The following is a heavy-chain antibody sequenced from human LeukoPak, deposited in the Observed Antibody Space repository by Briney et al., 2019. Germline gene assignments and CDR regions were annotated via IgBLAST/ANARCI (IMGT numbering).Heavy chain of an antibody. Sequence: GGSLRLSCAASGFTFSSYAMHWVRQAPGKGLEWVAVISYDGSNKYYADSVKGRFTISRDNSKSTLYLQMNGLRAEDTAVYYCAKSRNYYDSKGWYFDLWGRGTLVTVSS. D-gene: IGHD3-22*01. CDR3: AKSRNYYDSKGWYFDL. J-gene: IGHJ2*01. CDR2: ISYDGSNK. V-gene: IGHV3-30-3*02. CDR1: GFTFSSYA.